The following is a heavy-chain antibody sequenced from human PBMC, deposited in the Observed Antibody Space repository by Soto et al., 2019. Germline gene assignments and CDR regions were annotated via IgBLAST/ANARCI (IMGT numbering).Heavy chain of an antibody. Sequence: PSETLSLTCTVSGGSISSYYWSWIRQPPGKGLEWIGYIYYSGSTNYNPSLKSRVTISVDTSKNQFPLKLSSVTAADTAVYYCARLVHYTGYYYYYMDVWGKGTTVTVSS. D-gene: IGHD3-10*01. CDR2: IYYSGST. CDR1: GGSISSYY. V-gene: IGHV4-59*08. J-gene: IGHJ6*03. CDR3: ARLVHYTGYYYYYMDV.